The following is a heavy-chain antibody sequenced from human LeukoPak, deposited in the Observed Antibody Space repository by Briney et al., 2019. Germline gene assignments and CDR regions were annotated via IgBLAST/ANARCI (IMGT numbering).Heavy chain of an antibody. Sequence: SETLSLTCTVSGYSISSGYYWGWIRQPPGKGLEWIGSFYDSGNTYYNPSLKSRVTISVDTSKNQFSLKVRSVTAADTAVYYCATKGYYYDSSKWFDPWGQGTLVTVSS. D-gene: IGHD3-22*01. CDR3: ATKGYYYDSSKWFDP. V-gene: IGHV4-38-2*02. CDR2: FYDSGNT. J-gene: IGHJ5*02. CDR1: GYSISSGYY.